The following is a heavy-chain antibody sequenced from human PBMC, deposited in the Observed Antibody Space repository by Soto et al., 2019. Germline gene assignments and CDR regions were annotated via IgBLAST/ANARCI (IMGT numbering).Heavy chain of an antibody. Sequence: SKTLSLTCTVYGGSISSYYWSWIRQPPGKGLEWIGYIYYSGSTNYNPSLKSRVTISVDTSKNQFSLKLSSVTAADTAVYYCARENTFGDFDYWGQGTLVTVS. CDR3: ARENTFGDFDY. V-gene: IGHV4-59*01. D-gene: IGHD2-2*02. CDR1: GGSISSYY. CDR2: IYYSGST. J-gene: IGHJ4*02.